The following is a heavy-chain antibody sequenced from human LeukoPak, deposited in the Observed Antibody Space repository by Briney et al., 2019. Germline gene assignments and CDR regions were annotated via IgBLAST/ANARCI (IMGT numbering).Heavy chain of an antibody. Sequence: ASETLSLTCTLSRGSISIYYWSWIRQPPREGLEWVWYIYYSGSTNYNPSLKSRVNISVDTSKNQFSLKLSSVTAADTAAYYCARGREVAVAGLLFDYWGQGTLVTVSS. D-gene: IGHD6-19*01. J-gene: IGHJ4*02. CDR2: IYYSGST. CDR1: RGSISIYY. CDR3: ARGREVAVAGLLFDY. V-gene: IGHV4-59*01.